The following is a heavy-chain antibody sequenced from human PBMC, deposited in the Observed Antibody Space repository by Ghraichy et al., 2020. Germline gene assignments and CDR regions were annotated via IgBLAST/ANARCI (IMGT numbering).Heavy chain of an antibody. Sequence: ASVKVSCKVSGYTLTELSMHWVRQAPGKGLEWMGGFDPEDGETIYAQKFQGRVTMTEDTSTDTAYMELSSLRSEDTAVYYCATEFYGGNSEVFDYWGQGTLVTVSS. J-gene: IGHJ4*02. D-gene: IGHD4-23*01. CDR1: GYTLTELS. CDR2: FDPEDGET. V-gene: IGHV1-24*01. CDR3: ATEFYGGNSEVFDY.